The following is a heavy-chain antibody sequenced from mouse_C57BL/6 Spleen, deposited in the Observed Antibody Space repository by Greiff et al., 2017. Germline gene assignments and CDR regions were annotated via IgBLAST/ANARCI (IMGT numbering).Heavy chain of an antibody. V-gene: IGHV1-82*01. CDR3: ARSPYDYDDY. Sequence: VQLQQSGPELVKPGASVKISCKASGYAFSSSWMNWVKQRPGKGLEWIGRIYPGDGDTNYNGKFKGNATLTADKSSSTAYMQLSSLTSEDSAVYFCARSPYDYDDYWGQGTTLTVSS. D-gene: IGHD2-4*01. J-gene: IGHJ2*01. CDR1: GYAFSSSW. CDR2: IYPGDGDT.